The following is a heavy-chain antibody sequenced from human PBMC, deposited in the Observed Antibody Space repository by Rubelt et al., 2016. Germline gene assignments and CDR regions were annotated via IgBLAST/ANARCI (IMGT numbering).Heavy chain of an antibody. D-gene: IGHD1-1*01. Sequence: EVQLVQSGPEVKKPGESLKISCKGSGYSFTTYWIGWVRQMPGKGLEWMGIIYPGDSDTRYSPSFQGKATSSADTSISTAYLQWSSLKASDTAMYYCARLERFFGPFDPWGQGSLVTVSS. CDR1: GYSFTTYW. J-gene: IGHJ5*02. V-gene: IGHV5-51*01. CDR3: ARLERFFGPFDP. CDR2: IYPGDSDT.